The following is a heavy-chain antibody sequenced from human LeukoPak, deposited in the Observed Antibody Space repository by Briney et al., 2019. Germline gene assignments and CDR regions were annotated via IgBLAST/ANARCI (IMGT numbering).Heavy chain of an antibody. V-gene: IGHV4-34*01. CDR1: GGSFSGYY. CDR3: ARGGVVVPAAHFDY. J-gene: IGHJ4*02. CDR2: INHSGST. D-gene: IGHD2-2*01. Sequence: SETLSLTCAVYGGSFSGYYWSWTRQPPGKGLEWIGEINHSGSTNYNPSLKSRVTISVDTSKNQFSLKLSSVTAADTAVYYCARGGVVVPAAHFDYWGQGTLVTVSS.